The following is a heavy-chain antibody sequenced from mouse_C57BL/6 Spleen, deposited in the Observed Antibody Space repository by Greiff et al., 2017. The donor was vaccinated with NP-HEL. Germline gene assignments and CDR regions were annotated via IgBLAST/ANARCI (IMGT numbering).Heavy chain of an antibody. Sequence: VKLQESGAELVRPGTSVKMSCKASGYTFTNYWIGWAKQRPGHGLEWIGDIYPGGGYTNYNEKFKGKATLTADKSSSTAYMQFSSLTSEDSAIYYCARPYDGYYDYWGQGTTLTVSS. J-gene: IGHJ2*01. CDR2: IYPGGGYT. D-gene: IGHD2-3*01. V-gene: IGHV1-63*01. CDR3: ARPYDGYYDY. CDR1: GYTFTNYW.